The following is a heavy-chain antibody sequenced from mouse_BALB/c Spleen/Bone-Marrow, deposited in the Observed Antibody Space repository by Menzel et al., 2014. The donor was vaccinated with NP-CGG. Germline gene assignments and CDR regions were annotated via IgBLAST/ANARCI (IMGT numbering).Heavy chain of an antibody. D-gene: IGHD2-2*01. Sequence: VHLVESGPGLVAPSQSLSITCTVSGFSLTTYGVNWVRQPPGKGLEWLGVIWGDGSTNYHSALISRLSISKDNSKSQVFLKLNSLQTDDTATFYCAKKSYGYNMDYWGQGTSVTVSS. CDR3: AKKSYGYNMDY. J-gene: IGHJ4*01. CDR2: IWGDGST. V-gene: IGHV2-3*01. CDR1: GFSLTTYG.